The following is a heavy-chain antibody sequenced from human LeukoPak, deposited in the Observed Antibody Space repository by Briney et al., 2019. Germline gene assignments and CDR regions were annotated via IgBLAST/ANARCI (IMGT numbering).Heavy chain of an antibody. J-gene: IGHJ3*02. Sequence: SETLSLTCTVSSDSINTGRYYWSWIRQPAGKGLEWIGHIYTSGITNFKPSLKSRVTFSVDTSKNQFSLRLSSVTAADTAVYYCARMPRLTVISFDIWGQGTLVTVSS. CDR3: ARMPRLTVISFDI. V-gene: IGHV4-61*09. CDR1: SDSINTGRYY. CDR2: IYTSGIT. D-gene: IGHD3-16*02.